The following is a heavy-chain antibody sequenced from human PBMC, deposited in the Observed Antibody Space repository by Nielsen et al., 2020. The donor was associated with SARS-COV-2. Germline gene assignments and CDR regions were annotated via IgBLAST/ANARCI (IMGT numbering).Heavy chain of an antibody. D-gene: IGHD3-22*01. CDR1: GFTFDDYA. J-gene: IGHJ4*02. CDR3: AQGDYYDSSGYSY. CDR2: ISWNSGSI. Sequence: GSPLKISCAASGFTFDDYAMHWVRQAPGKGLEWVSGISWNSGSIGYADSVKGRFTISRDNAKNSLYLQMNSLRAEDTALYYCAQGDYYDSSGYSYWGQGTLVTVSS. V-gene: IGHV3-9*01.